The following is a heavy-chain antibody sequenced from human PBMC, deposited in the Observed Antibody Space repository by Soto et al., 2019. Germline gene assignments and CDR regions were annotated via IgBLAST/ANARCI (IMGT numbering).Heavy chain of an antibody. Sequence: EVQLVESGGGLVPPGGSLRLSCAGSGFAFSSYTMTWVHQAPGKGLEWISYISSPSTSTFYADSVKGRFTTSRDNAKDSLYLQMNNLKADDTAVYYCARVGAMVTLLSYYNAMDVWGQGTTVIVSS. J-gene: IGHJ6*02. CDR3: ARVGAMVTLLSYYNAMDV. D-gene: IGHD5-18*01. V-gene: IGHV3-48*01. CDR1: GFAFSSYT. CDR2: ISSPSTST.